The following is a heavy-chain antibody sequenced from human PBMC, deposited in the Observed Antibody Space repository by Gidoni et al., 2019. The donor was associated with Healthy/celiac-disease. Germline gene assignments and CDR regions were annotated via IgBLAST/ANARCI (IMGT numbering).Heavy chain of an antibody. Sequence: QVQLQESGPGLVKPSETLSLPCTVSGGSISRYSWSWIRQPPGKGLEWIGYIYYSGSTNYNPSLKSRVTISVDTSKNQFSLKLSSVTAADTAVYYCARVRGYGDPFDYWGQGTLVTVSS. V-gene: IGHV4-59*01. J-gene: IGHJ4*02. D-gene: IGHD4-17*01. CDR3: ARVRGYGDPFDY. CDR1: GGSISRYS. CDR2: IYYSGST.